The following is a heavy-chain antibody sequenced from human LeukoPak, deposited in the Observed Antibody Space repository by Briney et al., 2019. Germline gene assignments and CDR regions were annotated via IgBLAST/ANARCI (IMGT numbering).Heavy chain of an antibody. Sequence: SQTLSLTCAISGDSVSSNNAAWNWIRQSPSRGLEWLGRTYHRSTWYNDYAVSMKSRLTINPDTSKNQFSLQLNSVTPEDTAVYYCARTKAAGPPSHFDYWGQGTLVTVSS. CDR1: GDSVSSNNAA. J-gene: IGHJ4*02. D-gene: IGHD6-13*01. CDR3: ARTKAAGPPSHFDY. V-gene: IGHV6-1*01. CDR2: TYHRSTWYN.